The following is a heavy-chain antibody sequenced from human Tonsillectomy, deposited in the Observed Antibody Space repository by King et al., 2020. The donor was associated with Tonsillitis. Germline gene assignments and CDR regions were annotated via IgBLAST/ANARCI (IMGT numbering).Heavy chain of an antibody. V-gene: IGHV1-2*02. CDR1: GYTFTGYY. J-gene: IGHJ6*03. CDR3: ARGVTIFAVVITYYYYLDM. CDR2: INPNSGGT. D-gene: IGHD3-3*01. Sequence: QLVQSGAEVKKPGASVKVSCKASGYTFTGYYMHWVRQAPGQGLEWMGWINPNSGGTNYAQKFQGRVTMTRDTSISTAYMELSRLRSDDTAVYFCARGVTIFAVVITYYYYLDMWGKGTTVTVSS.